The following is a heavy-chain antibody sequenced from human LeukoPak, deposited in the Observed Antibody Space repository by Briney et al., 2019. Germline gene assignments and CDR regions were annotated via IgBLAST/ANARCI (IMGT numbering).Heavy chain of an antibody. CDR2: VWHDGSNR. V-gene: IGHV3-33*01. CDR1: GFTFSSYA. J-gene: IGHJ4*02. D-gene: IGHD3-10*01. CDR3: ARELFGSGSCPDY. Sequence: GTSLRLSCTAPGFTFSSYAIHWIRQAPGEGLEWVALVWHDGSNRYYSEAVKGRFTISRGNSKNTVYLQINSLRAEDTAVYYCARELFGSGSCPDYWGQGTRVTVSS.